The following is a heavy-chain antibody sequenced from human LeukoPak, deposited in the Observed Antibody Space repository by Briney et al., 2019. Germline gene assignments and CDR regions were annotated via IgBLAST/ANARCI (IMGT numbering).Heavy chain of an antibody. Sequence: SVKVSCKSSGGIFSSYAISLVRQAPGRGLDWMGRIIPIFGTANYAQKFQGRVTITTDESTSTAYMELSSLRSEDTAVYYCARSRYSSGWYGDYWGQGTLVTVSS. V-gene: IGHV1-69*05. J-gene: IGHJ4*02. CDR1: GGIFSSYA. CDR2: IIPIFGTA. CDR3: ARSRYSSGWYGDY. D-gene: IGHD6-19*01.